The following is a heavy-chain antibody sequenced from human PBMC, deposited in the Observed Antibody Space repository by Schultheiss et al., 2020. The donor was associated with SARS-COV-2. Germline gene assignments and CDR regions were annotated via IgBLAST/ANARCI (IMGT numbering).Heavy chain of an antibody. V-gene: IGHV3-30*04. Sequence: GESLKISCAASGFTFSSYAMSWVRQAPGKGLEWVAVISYDGSNKYYADSVKGRFTISRDNSKNTLYLQMNSLRAEDTAVYYCAREGVVVVPAHYYYYMDVWGKGTTVTVSS. CDR1: GFTFSSYA. D-gene: IGHD2-2*01. J-gene: IGHJ6*03. CDR3: AREGVVVVPAHYYYYMDV. CDR2: ISYDGSNK.